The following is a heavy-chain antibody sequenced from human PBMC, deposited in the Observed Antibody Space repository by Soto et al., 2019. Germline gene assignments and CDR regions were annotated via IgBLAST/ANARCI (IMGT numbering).Heavy chain of an antibody. J-gene: IGHJ4*02. V-gene: IGHV3-30*18. CDR1: GFTFSSYG. Sequence: GGSLRLSCAASGFTFSSYGMHWVRQAPGKGLEWVAVISYDGSNKYYADSVKGRFTISRDNSKNTLYLQMNSLRAEDTAVYYCAKAYCSSTSCPVDYWGQGTLVTVSS. CDR3: AKAYCSSTSCPVDY. CDR2: ISYDGSNK. D-gene: IGHD2-2*01.